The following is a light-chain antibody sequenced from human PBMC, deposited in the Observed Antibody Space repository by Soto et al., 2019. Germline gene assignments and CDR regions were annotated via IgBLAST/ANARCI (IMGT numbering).Light chain of an antibody. J-gene: IGLJ3*02. CDR1: SSDVGAYIF. CDR3: ISYTSSSTWV. V-gene: IGLV2-14*01. CDR2: DIT. Sequence: QSVLTQPASVSGSPGQSITISCTGTSSDVGAYIFVSWYQQYPGKAPKLMIYDITNRPSGVSNRFSGSKAGNTASLTISGLQAEDEADYYCISYTSSSTWVFGGGTKVTVL.